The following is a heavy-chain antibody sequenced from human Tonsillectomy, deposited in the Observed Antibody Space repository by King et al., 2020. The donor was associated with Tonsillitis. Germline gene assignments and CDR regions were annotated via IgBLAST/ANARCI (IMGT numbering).Heavy chain of an antibody. J-gene: IGHJ4*02. CDR2: IWYDGSNK. Sequence: VQLVESGGGVVQPGRSLRLSCAASGFTFSSYGMHWVRQAPGKGLEWVAVIWYDGSNKYYADSVKGRFTISRDNSKNTLYLQMNSLRAEDTAVYYCARDNWGSSYFDYWGQGTPVTVSS. CDR1: GFTFSSYG. CDR3: ARDNWGSSYFDY. D-gene: IGHD7-27*01. V-gene: IGHV3-33*01.